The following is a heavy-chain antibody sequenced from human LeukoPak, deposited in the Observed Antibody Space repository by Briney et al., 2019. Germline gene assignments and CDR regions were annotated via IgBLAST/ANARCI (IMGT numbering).Heavy chain of an antibody. Sequence: RASVTVSCKASGYTFTSYAMNWVRQAPGQGLEWMGWINTNTGNPTYAQGFTGRFVFSLDTSVSTAYLQISSLKAEDTAVYYCARPVRTGTARHDAFDIWGQGAMVTVSS. CDR1: GYTFTSYA. D-gene: IGHD1-1*01. CDR2: INTNTGNP. CDR3: ARPVRTGTARHDAFDI. J-gene: IGHJ3*02. V-gene: IGHV7-4-1*02.